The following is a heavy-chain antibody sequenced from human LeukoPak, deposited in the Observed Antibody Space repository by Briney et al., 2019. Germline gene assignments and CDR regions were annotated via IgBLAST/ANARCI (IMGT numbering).Heavy chain of an antibody. Sequence: ASVKVSCKASGGTFSSYAISWVRQAPGQGLEWMGGIIPIFGTANYAQKFQGRVTITTDESTSTAYMELSSLRSEDTAVYYCARDEWELLRFDYWGQGTLVTVSS. CDR3: ARDEWELLRFDY. CDR1: GGTFSSYA. V-gene: IGHV1-69*05. J-gene: IGHJ4*02. D-gene: IGHD1-26*01. CDR2: IIPIFGTA.